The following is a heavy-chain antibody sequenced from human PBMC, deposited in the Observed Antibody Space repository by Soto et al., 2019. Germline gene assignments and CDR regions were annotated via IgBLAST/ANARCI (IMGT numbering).Heavy chain of an antibody. CDR2: INHSGST. J-gene: IGHJ4*02. CDR1: GGSFSGYY. V-gene: IGHV4-34*01. CDR3: ASLYYDSSGYYYGYFDY. Sequence: SETLSLTCGVYGGSFSGYYWSWIRQPPGKGLEWIGEINHSGSTNYNPSLKSRVTISVDTSKNQFSLKLSSVTAADTAVYYCASLYYDSSGYYYGYFDYWGQGTLVTVSS. D-gene: IGHD3-22*01.